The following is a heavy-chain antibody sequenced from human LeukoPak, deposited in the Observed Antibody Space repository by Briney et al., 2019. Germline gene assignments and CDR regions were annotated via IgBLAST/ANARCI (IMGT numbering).Heavy chain of an antibody. Sequence: PGGSLRLSCVASGFTFSNYAMNWVRQAPGKGLEWVSAISGSGGSTYYADSVKGRFTISRDDSKNTLYVEMNSLRAEDTAVYYCARGAAVAGTYYFDYWGQGTLVTVSS. CDR2: ISGSGGST. D-gene: IGHD6-19*01. CDR3: ARGAAVAGTYYFDY. V-gene: IGHV3-23*01. CDR1: GFTFSNYA. J-gene: IGHJ4*02.